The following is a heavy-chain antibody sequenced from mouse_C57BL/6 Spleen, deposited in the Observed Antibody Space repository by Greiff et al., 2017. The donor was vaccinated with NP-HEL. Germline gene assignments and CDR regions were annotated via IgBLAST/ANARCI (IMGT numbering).Heavy chain of an antibody. CDR1: GYTFTEYT. CDR3: ARHEDNYGSSYWYFDV. J-gene: IGHJ1*03. V-gene: IGHV1-62-2*01. D-gene: IGHD1-1*01. Sequence: QVQLKESGAELVKPGASVKLSCKASGYTFTEYTIHWVKQRSGQGLEWIGWFYPGSGSIKYNEKFKDKATLTADKSSSTVYMELSRLTSEDSAVYFCARHEDNYGSSYWYFDVWGTGTTVTVSS. CDR2: FYPGSGSI.